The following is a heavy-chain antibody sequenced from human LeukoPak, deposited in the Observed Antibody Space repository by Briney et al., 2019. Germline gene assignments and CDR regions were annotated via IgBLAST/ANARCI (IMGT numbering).Heavy chain of an antibody. CDR1: GFTFSGYG. CDR3: ARDNYCSSTSCYNFDY. CDR2: IWYDGSNK. D-gene: IGHD2-2*02. J-gene: IGHJ4*02. Sequence: PGGSLRLCCAASGFTFSGYGMHWVRQAPGKGLEWVAVIWYDGSNKYYADSVKGQFTISRDNSKNTLYLQMNSLRAEDTAVYYCARDNYCSSTSCYNFDYWGQGTLVTVSS. V-gene: IGHV3-33*01.